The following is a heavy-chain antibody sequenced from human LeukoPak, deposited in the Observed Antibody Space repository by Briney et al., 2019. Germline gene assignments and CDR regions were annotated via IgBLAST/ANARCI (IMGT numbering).Heavy chain of an antibody. CDR3: ARHKGYSGYDYPYYFDY. CDR1: GGSISSYY. D-gene: IGHD5-12*01. CDR2: IYTSGST. V-gene: IGHV4-4*09. J-gene: IGHJ4*02. Sequence: AETLSLTCTVSGGSISSYYWGWIRQPPGKGLEWIGYIYTSGSTNYNPALKSRVTISVDTSKNQFSLKLSSVTAADTAVYYCARHKGYSGYDYPYYFDYWGQGTLVTVSS.